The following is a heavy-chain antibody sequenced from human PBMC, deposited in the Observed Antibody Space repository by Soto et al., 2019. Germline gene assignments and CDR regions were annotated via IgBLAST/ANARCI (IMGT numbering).Heavy chain of an antibody. D-gene: IGHD6-19*01. CDR1: GFTFSSYG. J-gene: IGHJ6*02. V-gene: IGHV3-30*03. CDR2: ILYDGSKK. Sequence: QVQLVESGGGVVQPGRSLRLSCAASGFTFSSYGMHWVRQAPGKGLEWVAVILYDGSKKYYADSVKGRFTISRDNSKKTLYLQMRSLRAEDPSQYYWLTDGTSGVPYLDDMDVWCQVSTVPVSS. CDR3: LTDGTSGVPYLDDMDV.